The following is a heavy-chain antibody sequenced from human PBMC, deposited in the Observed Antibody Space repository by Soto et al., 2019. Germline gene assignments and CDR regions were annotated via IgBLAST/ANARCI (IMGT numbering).Heavy chain of an antibody. CDR1: GGSISSYY. D-gene: IGHD3-3*01. CDR3: ARGVDDFWSGYSVGGNWFDP. CDR2: IYYSGST. Sequence: SETLSLTCTVSGGSISSYYWSWIRQPPGKGLEWIGYIYYSGSTNYNPSLKSRVTISVDTSKNQFSLKLSSVTAAHTAVYYCARGVDDFWSGYSVGGNWFDPWGQGTLVTVSS. V-gene: IGHV4-59*01. J-gene: IGHJ5*02.